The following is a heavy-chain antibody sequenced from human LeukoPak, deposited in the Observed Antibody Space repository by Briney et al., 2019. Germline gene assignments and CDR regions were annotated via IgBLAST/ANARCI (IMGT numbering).Heavy chain of an antibody. Sequence: PGRSLRLSCAASGFTFDDYAMHWVRQAPGKGLEWVSGISWNSGSIGYADSVKGRFTISRDNAKNSLYLQMNSLRAEDTALYYCAKSPRGQLWSGGGLNYFDYWGQGTLVTVSS. CDR1: GFTFDDYA. V-gene: IGHV3-9*01. J-gene: IGHJ4*02. CDR2: ISWNSGSI. D-gene: IGHD5-18*01. CDR3: AKSPRGQLWSGGGLNYFDY.